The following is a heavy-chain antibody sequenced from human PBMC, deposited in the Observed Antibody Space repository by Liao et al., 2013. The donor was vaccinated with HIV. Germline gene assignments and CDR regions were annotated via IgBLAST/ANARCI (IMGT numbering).Heavy chain of an antibody. V-gene: IGHV4-61*02. CDR3: ASQLGDF. D-gene: IGHD2-2*01. Sequence: QVQLKESGPGLVKPSQTLSLTCSVSGASISSGRYYWSWIRQPAGKGLEWIGRIDDSGSSNYNPSLKSRVTISVDTSKNQFSLRLTSVTAADTAVYYCASQLGDFWGQGTLVTVSS. CDR1: GASISSGRYY. J-gene: IGHJ4*02. CDR2: IDDSGSS.